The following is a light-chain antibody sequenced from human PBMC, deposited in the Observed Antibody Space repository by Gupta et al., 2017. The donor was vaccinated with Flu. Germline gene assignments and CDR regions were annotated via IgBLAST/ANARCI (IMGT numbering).Light chain of an antibody. CDR1: SSDVGGYNL. Sequence: SALYQPASVPGSPGPSVTISCTGTSSDVGGYNLVSWYQHYPGKAPKLIIYEVKKRPSGVSDRFSGSKSGNTASLTITGLQSEEEADYYCGSYAVRRDRQLFGGGTKLTVL. J-gene: IGLJ2*01. V-gene: IGLV2-23*02. CDR3: GSYAVRRDRQL. CDR2: EVK.